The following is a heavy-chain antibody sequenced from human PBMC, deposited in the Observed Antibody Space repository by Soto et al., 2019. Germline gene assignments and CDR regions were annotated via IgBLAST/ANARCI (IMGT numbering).Heavy chain of an antibody. D-gene: IGHD4-17*01. V-gene: IGHV4-59*11. Sequence: SQTLSLSYTVACGSISSHYWSWIRKTPGKGLEWIGYIYYSGSTNYNPSLKSRVTISVDTSKNQFSLKLSSVTAADTAVYYCARTSPTVTTFYYYYYMDVWGKGTTVTVSS. CDR1: CGSISSHY. J-gene: IGHJ6*03. CDR3: ARTSPTVTTFYYYYYMDV. CDR2: IYYSGST.